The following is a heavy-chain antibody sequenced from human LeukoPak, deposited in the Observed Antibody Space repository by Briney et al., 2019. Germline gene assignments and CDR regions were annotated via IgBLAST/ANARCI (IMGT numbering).Heavy chain of an antibody. J-gene: IGHJ3*02. Sequence: GESLKISCKGSGYSFTSYWIGWVRQMPGKGLEWMGIIYPGDSDTRYSPSFQGQVTISADKSISTAYLQWSSLKASDTAMYYCARSPYSSGWPDAFDIWGQGTMVTVSS. CDR2: IYPGDSDT. CDR1: GYSFTSYW. D-gene: IGHD6-19*01. V-gene: IGHV5-51*01. CDR3: ARSPYSSGWPDAFDI.